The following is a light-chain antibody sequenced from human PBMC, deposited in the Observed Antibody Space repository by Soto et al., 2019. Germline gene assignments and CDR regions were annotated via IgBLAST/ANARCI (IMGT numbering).Light chain of an antibody. CDR1: SANIGSTY. V-gene: IGLV1-47*01. CDR3: GAWDDRLSGYVV. CDR2: RNN. J-gene: IGLJ2*01. Sequence: QSVLTQPPSASGTPGQRVTISCSGSSANIGSTYVYWYQQLPGTAPKLLIYRNNQRPSVVPDRFSGFKYGTAASLAISGLRSEDEADYYCGAWDDRLSGYVVLGGGSKVTVL.